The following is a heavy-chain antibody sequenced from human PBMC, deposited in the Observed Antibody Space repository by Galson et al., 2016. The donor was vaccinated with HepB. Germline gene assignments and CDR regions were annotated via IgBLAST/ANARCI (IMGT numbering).Heavy chain of an antibody. CDR1: GFTFSDYY. Sequence: SLRLSCAASGFTFSDYYMSWIRQAPGKGLQWVSYLSGSGSTIDYADSVKGRFTISRDNSKNTLHLQMNSLRAEDTAVYYCVRDHPRGYDFWSGYLSNYHYGMDVWGQGTTVTVSS. V-gene: IGHV3-11*04. CDR2: LSGSGSTI. D-gene: IGHD3-3*01. CDR3: VRDHPRGYDFWSGYLSNYHYGMDV. J-gene: IGHJ6*02.